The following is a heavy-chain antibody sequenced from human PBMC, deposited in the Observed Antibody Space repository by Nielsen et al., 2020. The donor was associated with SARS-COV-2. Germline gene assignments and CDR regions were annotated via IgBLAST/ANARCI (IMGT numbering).Heavy chain of an antibody. CDR3: ARDIEPVTAPTYYYYGMDV. CDR2: ISSSSSYI. D-gene: IGHD2-21*02. V-gene: IGHV3-21*01. J-gene: IGHJ6*02. Sequence: GESLKISCAASGFTFSSYSMNWVRQAPGKGLEWVSSISSSSSYIYYADSVKGRFTISRDNAKNSLYLQMNSLRAEDTAVYYCARDIEPVTAPTYYYYGMDVWGQGTTVTVS. CDR1: GFTFSSYS.